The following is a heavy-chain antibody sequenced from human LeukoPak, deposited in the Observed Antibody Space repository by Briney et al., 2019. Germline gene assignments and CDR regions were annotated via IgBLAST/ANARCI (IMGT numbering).Heavy chain of an antibody. CDR1: GYTFTGYY. V-gene: IGHV1-2*02. CDR3: ARVKQLGYYYGMDV. CDR2: INPNSGGT. Sequence: GASVKVSCKASGYTFTGYYMHWVRQAPGQGLEWMGWINPNSGGTNYAQKFQGRVTMTRDTSISTAYMELSSLRSEDTAVYYCARVKQLGYYYGMDVWGQGTTVTVSS. D-gene: IGHD6-6*01. J-gene: IGHJ6*02.